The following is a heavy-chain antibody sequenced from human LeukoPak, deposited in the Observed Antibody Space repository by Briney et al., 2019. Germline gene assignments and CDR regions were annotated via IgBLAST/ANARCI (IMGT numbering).Heavy chain of an antibody. Sequence: PGGSLRLSCAASGFTFSSYVMHWVRQAPGKGLEWVAFIRYDGSYKYYADSVKGRFTIFRDNSKNTLYLQMNSLRTEDTAVYYCARGDKQLVFNRNKGGFDPWGQGTLVTASS. J-gene: IGHJ5*02. CDR2: IRYDGSYK. D-gene: IGHD6-13*01. CDR1: GFTFSSYV. CDR3: ARGDKQLVFNRNKGGFDP. V-gene: IGHV3-30*02.